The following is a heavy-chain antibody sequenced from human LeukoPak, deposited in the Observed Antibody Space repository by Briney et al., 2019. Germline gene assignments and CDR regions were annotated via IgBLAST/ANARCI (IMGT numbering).Heavy chain of an antibody. Sequence: GGSLRLPCAASGFTFSDYYMSWIRQAPGKGLEWVSYISSSGSTIYYADSVKGRFTISRDNAKNSLYLQMNSLRAEDTAVYYCARDSGSSSSSAFDIWGQGTMVTVSS. CDR3: ARDSGSSSSSAFDI. CDR2: ISSSGSTI. D-gene: IGHD6-6*01. CDR1: GFTFSDYY. V-gene: IGHV3-11*04. J-gene: IGHJ3*02.